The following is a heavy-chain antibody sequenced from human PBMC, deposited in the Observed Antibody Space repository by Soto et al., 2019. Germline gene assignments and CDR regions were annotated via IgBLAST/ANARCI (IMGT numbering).Heavy chain of an antibody. CDR2: INSDGSST. V-gene: IGHV3-74*01. Sequence: LSLTCAASGFTFSSYWMHWVRQAPGKGLVWVSRINSDGSSTSYADSVKGRFTISRDNAKNTLYLQMNSLRAEDTAVYYCAREVYSSPPYFDYWGQGTLVTVSS. D-gene: IGHD6-13*01. CDR1: GFTFSSYW. J-gene: IGHJ4*02. CDR3: AREVYSSPPYFDY.